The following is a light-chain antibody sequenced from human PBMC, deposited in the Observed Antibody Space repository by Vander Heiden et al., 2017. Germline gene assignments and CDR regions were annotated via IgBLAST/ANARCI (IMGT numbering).Light chain of an antibody. V-gene: IGLV2-14*03. CDR2: AVS. J-gene: IGLJ2*01. CDR3: SSYTSSATADVV. Sequence: QSALTQPASVSGSPGQSITISCTGTSSDVGGYNFVSWYQQHPGKAPKLLIHAVSDRPSGVSNRFSWSNSGNTASLTISGLQAEDEGNYYCSSYTSSATADVVFGGGTKL. CDR1: SSDVGGYNF.